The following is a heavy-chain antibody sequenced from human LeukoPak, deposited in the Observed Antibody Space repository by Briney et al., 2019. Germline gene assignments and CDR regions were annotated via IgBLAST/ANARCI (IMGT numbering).Heavy chain of an antibody. CDR1: GYTFTRYY. V-gene: IGHV1-2*06. J-gene: IGHJ4*02. D-gene: IGHD6-13*01. CDR3: ARDVLGSSWPPFDY. Sequence: ASVKVSCKASGYTFTRYYMHGVRQAPGQGLDWMGRINPNSGGTKYAQKFQGRVTMTRDTSISTAHMELSRLRSDDTAVYYCARDVLGSSWPPFDYWGQGTLLTVSS. CDR2: INPNSGGT.